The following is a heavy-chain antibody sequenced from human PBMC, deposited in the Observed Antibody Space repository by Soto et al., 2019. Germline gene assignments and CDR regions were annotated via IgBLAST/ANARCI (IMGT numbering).Heavy chain of an antibody. D-gene: IGHD4-17*01. CDR1: GGSISSYY. CDR2: IYYSGST. V-gene: IGHV4-59*01. J-gene: IGHJ4*02. CDR3: ARDGPGQPGTIGY. Sequence: SETLSLTCTVSGGSISSYYWSWIRQPPGKGLEWIGYIYYSGSTNYNPSLKSRVTISVDTSKNQFSLKLSSVTAADTAVYYCARDGPGQPGTIGYWGQGTLVTVSS.